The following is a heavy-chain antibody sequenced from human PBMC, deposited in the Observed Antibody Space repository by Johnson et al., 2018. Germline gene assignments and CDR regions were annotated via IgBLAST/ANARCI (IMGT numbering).Heavy chain of an antibody. CDR2: VHYSGVT. J-gene: IGHJ6*02. D-gene: IGHD5-18*01. CDR1: GDSITNYY. CDR3: ARTKTASYYYYGMDV. Sequence: QVQLQESGPRLVKPSEPLSLTCNVSGDSITNYYWTWIRQPPGKGLQWIGYVHYSGVTNCDPSLKSRVTISVNPSKNQFSLQLNSLTAADPAVYFCARTKTASYYYYGMDVWGQGTTVTVS. V-gene: IGHV4-59*08.